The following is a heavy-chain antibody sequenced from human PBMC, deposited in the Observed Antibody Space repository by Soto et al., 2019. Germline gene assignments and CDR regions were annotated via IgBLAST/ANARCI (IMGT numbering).Heavy chain of an antibody. CDR2: ISAYNGNT. J-gene: IGHJ4*02. CDR1: GYTFTNFG. V-gene: IGHV1-18*01. D-gene: IGHD3-16*01. CDR3: TRGGTPIDY. Sequence: QVQLVQSGAEVKKPGASVKVSCKASGYTFTNFGISWVRQAPGQGLEWMGWISAYNGNTNYAQNFQGRVTMTTDTATSTFYMQMSSLGADDKAEYYRTRGGTPIDYWGQGTLVTVSS.